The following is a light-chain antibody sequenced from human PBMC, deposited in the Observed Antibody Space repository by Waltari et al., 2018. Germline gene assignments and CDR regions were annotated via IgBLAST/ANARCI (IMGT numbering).Light chain of an antibody. V-gene: IGKV1-39*01. CDR1: QSISSY. CDR2: AAS. J-gene: IGKJ4*01. Sequence: DIQMTQSPSSLSASVGDRVTITCRASQSISSYLNWYQQKPGKAPNLLIYAASSLQSWVPSRFSGSGSGTDFTLTISSLQPEDFATYYCQQSYSTPLTFGGGTKVEIK. CDR3: QQSYSTPLT.